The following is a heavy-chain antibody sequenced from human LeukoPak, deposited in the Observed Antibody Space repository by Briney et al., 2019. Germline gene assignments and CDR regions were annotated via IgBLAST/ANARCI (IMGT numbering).Heavy chain of an antibody. D-gene: IGHD3-9*01. Sequence: ASVKVSCKASGYTFTGYYMHWVRQAPGQGLEWMGWINPNSGGTNYAQKFQGWVTMTRDTSISTAYMELSRLRSDDTAVYYCASGLRYFDWFYYYGMDVWGQGTTVTVSS. CDR3: ASGLRYFDWFYYYGMDV. V-gene: IGHV1-2*04. CDR1: GYTFTGYY. CDR2: INPNSGGT. J-gene: IGHJ6*02.